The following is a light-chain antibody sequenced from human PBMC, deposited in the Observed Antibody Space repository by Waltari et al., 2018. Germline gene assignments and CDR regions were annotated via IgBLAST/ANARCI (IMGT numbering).Light chain of an antibody. J-gene: IGLJ2*01. V-gene: IGLV1-44*01. CDR2: TNN. Sequence: QSVLTQPPSASGTPGQRVTISCSGSSSHTGFNPVNLYQQLPGTAPKLLIYTNNQRPSGVPDRFSGSKSGTSASLAISGLQSEDEADYYCAAWDDSLNGQVVFGGGTKLTVL. CDR1: SSHTGFNP. CDR3: AAWDDSLNGQVV.